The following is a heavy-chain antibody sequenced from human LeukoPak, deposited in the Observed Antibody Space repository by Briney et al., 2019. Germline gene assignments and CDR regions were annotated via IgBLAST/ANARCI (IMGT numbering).Heavy chain of an antibody. D-gene: IGHD3-3*01. CDR1: GYSFTSYW. CDR3: ARERFLETPFDY. V-gene: IGHV5-51*01. CDR2: IYPGDTDT. J-gene: IGHJ4*02. Sequence: GEPLKSSCKGSGYSFTSYWIGWVRQMPGKGLEWMGIIYPGDTDTRYSPSFQGQVTISADKSISTAYLQSSSLTASDTAMYYCARERFLETPFDYWGQGTLVTVSS.